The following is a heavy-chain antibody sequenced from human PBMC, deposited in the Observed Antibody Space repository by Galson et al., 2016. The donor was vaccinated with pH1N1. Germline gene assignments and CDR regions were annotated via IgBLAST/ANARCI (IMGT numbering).Heavy chain of an antibody. J-gene: IGHJ3*02. V-gene: IGHV3-23*01. CDR1: GLTFSSYA. CDR2: ITGSGGST. CDR3: VFSRFVGKAFDI. Sequence: SLRLPCAASGLTFSSYAMHWVRQAPGRGLEWVSTITGSGGSTYYPASVKGRFTISRDNSKNPMYLQMNSLRAEETAVYYCVFSRFVGKAFDIWGRGTMVTASS. D-gene: IGHD3-10*01.